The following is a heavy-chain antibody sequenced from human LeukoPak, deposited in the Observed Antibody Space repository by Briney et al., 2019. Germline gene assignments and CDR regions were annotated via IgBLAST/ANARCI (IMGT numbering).Heavy chain of an antibody. V-gene: IGHV1-69*01. CDR1: GGTFSSYA. CDR2: IIPIFGTA. J-gene: IGHJ4*02. Sequence: SVKVSCKASGGTFSSYAISWVRQAPGQGLEWMGGIIPIFGTANYAQKFQGRVTITAGESTSTAYMELSSLRSEDTAVYYCARESSSTSCPFDYWGQGTLVTVSS. D-gene: IGHD2-2*01. CDR3: ARESSSTSCPFDY.